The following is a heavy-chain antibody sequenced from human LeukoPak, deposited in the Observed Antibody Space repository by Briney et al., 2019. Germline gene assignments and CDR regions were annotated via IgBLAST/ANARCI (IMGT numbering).Heavy chain of an antibody. J-gene: IGHJ4*02. V-gene: IGHV1-24*01. Sequence: ASVKVSCKVSGYTLTELSMHWVRQAPGKGLEWMGGFDPEDGETIYAQKFQGRVTMTEDTSTDTAYMELSSLRSEDTAVYYCATGNSRYYDFWGTSFDYWGQGTLVTVSS. D-gene: IGHD3-3*01. CDR3: ATGNSRYYDFWGTSFDY. CDR2: FDPEDGET. CDR1: GYTLTELS.